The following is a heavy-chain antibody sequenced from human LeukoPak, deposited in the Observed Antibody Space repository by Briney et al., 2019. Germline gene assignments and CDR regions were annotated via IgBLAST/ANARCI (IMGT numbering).Heavy chain of an antibody. V-gene: IGHV1-8*01. Sequence: ASVTVSCKASGYTFTSYDINWVRQAAGHGIEWMGWMNPNSGNTAYTQTFQGRVTMTRNTSISTAYMELSSLRSEDTAVYYCARTTYDFWIGYYDFDYCGQGALGTVSS. CDR1: GYTFTSYD. CDR3: ARTTYDFWIGYYDFDY. D-gene: IGHD3-3*01. CDR2: MNPNSGNT. J-gene: IGHJ4*02.